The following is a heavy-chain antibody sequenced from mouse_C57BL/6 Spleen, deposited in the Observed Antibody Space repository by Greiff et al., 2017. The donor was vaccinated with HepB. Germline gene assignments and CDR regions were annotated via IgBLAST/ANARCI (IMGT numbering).Heavy chain of an antibody. Sequence: QVQLKQPGAELVMPGASVKLSCKASGYTFTSYWMHWVKQRPGQGLEWIGEIDPSDSYTNYNQKFKGKSTLTVDKSSSTAYMQLSSLTSEDSAVYYCARGVLYAMDDWGQGTSVTVAS. CDR1: GYTFTSYW. CDR2: IDPSDSYT. D-gene: IGHD1-1*01. J-gene: IGHJ4*01. CDR3: ARGVLYAMDD. V-gene: IGHV1-69*01.